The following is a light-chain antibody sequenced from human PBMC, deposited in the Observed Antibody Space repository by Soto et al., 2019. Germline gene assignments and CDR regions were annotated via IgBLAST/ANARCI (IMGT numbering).Light chain of an antibody. CDR2: GAS. Sequence: EIVLTQSPGILSLSPGERATLSCRASQRITNNYLTWYQQKPGQPPRLLISGASSRATGIPDRFSGSGSGTDFTLTISRLEPEDFAVYYCQHYGSSPPFSFGPGTKLDIK. CDR3: QHYGSSPPFS. J-gene: IGKJ3*01. CDR1: QRITNNY. V-gene: IGKV3-20*01.